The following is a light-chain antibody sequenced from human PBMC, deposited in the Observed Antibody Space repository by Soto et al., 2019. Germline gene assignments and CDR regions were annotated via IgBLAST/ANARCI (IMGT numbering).Light chain of an antibody. Sequence: QSALTQPPSASGSPGQSVTISCTGTSSDVGGYNYVSWYQQHPGKAPKLMISEVSKRPSGVPDRFSGSKSGNTASLTVSGLQAEDEADYYCSSYAGSFWVFGGGTQLTVL. CDR1: SSDVGGYNY. CDR3: SSYAGSFWV. V-gene: IGLV2-8*01. J-gene: IGLJ3*02. CDR2: EVS.